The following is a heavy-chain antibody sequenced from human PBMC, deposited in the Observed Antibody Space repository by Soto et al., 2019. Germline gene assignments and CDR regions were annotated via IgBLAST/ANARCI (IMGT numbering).Heavy chain of an antibody. V-gene: IGHV1-18*01. CDR1: GYTFTSYG. J-gene: IGHJ6*02. Sequence: GASVKVSCKASGYTFTSYGISWGRQAPGQGLEWMGWISAYNGNTNYAQKLQGRVTMTTDTSTSTAYMELRSLRSDDTAVYYCARDDDYCGGDCYSYYYGMDVWGQGTTVTVSS. D-gene: IGHD2-21*02. CDR3: ARDDDYCGGDCYSYYYGMDV. CDR2: ISAYNGNT.